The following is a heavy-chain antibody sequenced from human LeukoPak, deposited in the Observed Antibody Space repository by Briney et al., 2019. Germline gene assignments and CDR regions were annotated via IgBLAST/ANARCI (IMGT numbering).Heavy chain of an antibody. CDR1: GFTFSYYA. D-gene: IGHD3-10*01. J-gene: IGHJ4*02. CDR3: ARELLSSGSCPDG. CDR2: IWSDGSNK. Sequence: PGRSLRLSCAASGFTFSYYAIHWVRQAPGKGLEWVALIWSDGSNKYYADSVKGRITISRDNSKNTVYLQMNSLRAEDTAVYYCARELLSSGSCPDGWGQGTLVTVSS. V-gene: IGHV3-33*01.